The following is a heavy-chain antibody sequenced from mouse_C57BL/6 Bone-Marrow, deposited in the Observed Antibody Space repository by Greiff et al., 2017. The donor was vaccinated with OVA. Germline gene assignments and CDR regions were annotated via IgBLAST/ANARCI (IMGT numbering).Heavy chain of an antibody. CDR2: INYDGSST. CDR3: AREGPLDY. Sequence: EVQLVESEGGLVQPGSSMKLSCTASGFTFSDYYMAWVRQVPEKGLEWVANINYDGSSTYYLDSLKSRFIISRDNAKNILYLQMSSLKSEDTATYYCAREGPLDYWGQGTTLTVSS. V-gene: IGHV5-16*01. J-gene: IGHJ2*01. CDR1: GFTFSDYY.